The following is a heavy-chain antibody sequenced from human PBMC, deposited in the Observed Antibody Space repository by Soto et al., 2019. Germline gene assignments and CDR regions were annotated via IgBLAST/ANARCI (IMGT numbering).Heavy chain of an antibody. D-gene: IGHD2-21*02. V-gene: IGHV3-49*03. CDR1: GFTFGDYG. Sequence: GGSLRLSCTASGFTFGDYGMSWFCQAPGKGLEWVGFIRSKAYGGTTEYAASVKGRFTISRDDSTSTAYMELSSLRSEDTAVYYCAQSDGGYYYYGMDVWGQGTTVTVSS. J-gene: IGHJ6*02. CDR2: IRSKAYGGTT. CDR3: AQSDGGYYYYGMDV.